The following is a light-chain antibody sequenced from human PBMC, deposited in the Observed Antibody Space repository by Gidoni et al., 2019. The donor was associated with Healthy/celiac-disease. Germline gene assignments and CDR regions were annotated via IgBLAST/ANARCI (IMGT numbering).Light chain of an antibody. J-gene: IGKJ1*01. CDR1: LGISSA. V-gene: IGKV1-13*02. CDR2: AAS. CDR3: QQFNSYPET. Sequence: AIQLTQSPSSLSASVGDRVTITCRASLGISSAVAWYQPKPGKAPKLLIYAASSLDSGVPSRGSGSGSGTYSTLTISRLQPEDFASYYCQQFNSYPETFGQGTKVEIK.